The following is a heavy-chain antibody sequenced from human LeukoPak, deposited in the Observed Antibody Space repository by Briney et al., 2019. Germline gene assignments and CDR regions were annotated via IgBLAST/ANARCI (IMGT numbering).Heavy chain of an antibody. D-gene: IGHD3-22*01. CDR1: GCSISSGGYY. J-gene: IGHJ4*02. CDR3: VRGVVVVADFGY. CDR2: IYYSGST. V-gene: IGHV4-31*03. Sequence: SQTLSLTCTVSGCSISSGGYYWSWLRQHPGKGREWSGYIYYSGSTYYNSSLKSRVTISVDTSKTQFTLKLSSVTAADTAVYCWVRGVVVVADFGYWGQGTLVTVAS.